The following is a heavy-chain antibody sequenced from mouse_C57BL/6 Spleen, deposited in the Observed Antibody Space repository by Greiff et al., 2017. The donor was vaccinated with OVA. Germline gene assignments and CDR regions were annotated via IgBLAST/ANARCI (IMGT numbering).Heavy chain of an antibody. CDR2: IDPSDSET. V-gene: IGHV1-52*01. CDR3: ARGGTGGDY. CDR1: GYTFTSYW. J-gene: IGHJ2*01. D-gene: IGHD4-1*01. Sequence: QVQLQQPGAELVRPGSSVKLSCKASGYTFTSYWMHWVKQRPIQGLEWIGNIDPSDSETTYNQKFKDKATLTGDKSSSTAYMQLSRLTSEDSAVYYCARGGTGGDYWGQGTTLTVSS.